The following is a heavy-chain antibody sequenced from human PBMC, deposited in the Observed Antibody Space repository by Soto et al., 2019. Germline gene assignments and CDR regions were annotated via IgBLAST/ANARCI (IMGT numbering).Heavy chain of an antibody. CDR3: VRRTMVRGPAIPYYYYYYMDV. CDR1: GGSFSGYY. V-gene: IGHV4-34*01. J-gene: IGHJ6*03. CDR2: INHSGST. D-gene: IGHD3-10*01. Sequence: SETLSLTCAVYGGSFSGYYWSWIRQPPGKGLEWIGEINHSGSTNYNPSLKSRVTISVDTSKNQFSLKLSSVTAADTAVYYCVRRTMVRGPAIPYYYYYYMDVWGKGTTVTVSS.